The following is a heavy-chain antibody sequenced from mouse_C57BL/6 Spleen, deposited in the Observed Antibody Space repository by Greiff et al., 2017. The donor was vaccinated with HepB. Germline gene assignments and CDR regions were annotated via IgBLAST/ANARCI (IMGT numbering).Heavy chain of an antibody. V-gene: IGHV1-19*01. D-gene: IGHD3-3*01. CDR3: ARWGRKDYFDY. CDR1: GYTFTDYY. J-gene: IGHJ2*01. CDR2: INPYNGGT. Sequence: VQLQQSGPVLVKPGASVKMSCKASGYTFTDYYMNWVKQSHGKSLEWIGVINPYNGGTSYNQKFKGKATLTVDKSSSTAYMELNSLTSEDSAVYYCARWGRKDYFDYWGQGTTLTVSS.